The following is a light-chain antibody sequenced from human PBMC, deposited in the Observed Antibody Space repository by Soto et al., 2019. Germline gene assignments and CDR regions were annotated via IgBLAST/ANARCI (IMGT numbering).Light chain of an antibody. CDR2: DAS. J-gene: IGKJ1*01. Sequence: IQLTQSPSTLSASVGDRATVTCPASQSINGWLAWYQQKPGKAPKLLIYDASSLHSGVPSRFTGSGFGTEFTLTISSLQPDDFATYYCQHYNSYSEAFGQGTKVDIK. CDR3: QHYNSYSEA. V-gene: IGKV1-5*01. CDR1: QSINGW.